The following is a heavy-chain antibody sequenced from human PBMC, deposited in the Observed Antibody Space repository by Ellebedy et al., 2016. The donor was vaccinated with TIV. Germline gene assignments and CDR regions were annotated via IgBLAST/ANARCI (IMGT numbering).Heavy chain of an antibody. CDR2: IKEDGSRT. CDR3: ARDKNTGYIDY. D-gene: IGHD2-8*02. J-gene: IGHJ4*02. Sequence: PGGSLRLSCAASGFTFSIYWMNWVRQAPGKGLEWVANIKEDGSRTSYVDSVRGRFTISRDNAKNSLYLQMNSLRAEDTAVYYCARDKNTGYIDYWGQGALVTVSS. CDR1: GFTFSIYW. V-gene: IGHV3-7*01.